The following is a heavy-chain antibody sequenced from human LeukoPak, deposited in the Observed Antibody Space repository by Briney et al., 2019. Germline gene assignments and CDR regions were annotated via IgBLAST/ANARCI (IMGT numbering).Heavy chain of an antibody. Sequence: SETLSLTCTVSGGSISSYYWSWIRQPPGKGLEWIGYIYYSGSTNYNPSLKSRVTISVDTSKNQFSLKLSSVTAADTAVYYCASLGAYYDSSGLQAGAFDIWGQGTMVTVSS. J-gene: IGHJ3*02. CDR2: IYYSGST. CDR1: GGSISSYY. V-gene: IGHV4-59*08. D-gene: IGHD3-22*01. CDR3: ASLGAYYDSSGLQAGAFDI.